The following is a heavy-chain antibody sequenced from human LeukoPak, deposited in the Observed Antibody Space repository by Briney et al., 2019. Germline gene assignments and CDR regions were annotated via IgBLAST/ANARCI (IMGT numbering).Heavy chain of an antibody. CDR3: ARDDSSSWYGNWFDP. CDR2: IIPIFGIA. J-gene: IGHJ5*02. CDR1: GGTFSSYA. D-gene: IGHD6-13*01. V-gene: IGHV1-69*04. Sequence: ASVKVSCKAPGGTFSSYAISWVRQAPGQGLEWMGRIIPIFGIANYAQKFQGRVTITADKSTSTAYMELSSLRSEDTAVYYCARDDSSSWYGNWFDPWGQGTLVTVSS.